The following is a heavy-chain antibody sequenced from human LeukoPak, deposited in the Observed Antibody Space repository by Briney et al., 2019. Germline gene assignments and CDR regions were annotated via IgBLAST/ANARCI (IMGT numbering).Heavy chain of an antibody. D-gene: IGHD6-13*01. CDR1: GGTFSSYA. J-gene: IGHJ5*01. V-gene: IGHV1-69*13. Sequence: SVKVSCKASGGTFSSYAISWVRQAPGQGLEWMGGIIPIFGTANYAQKFQGRVTITADESTSTAYMELSSLRSEDTAVYYCARVGGSSWSTNWFDSWGQGTLVTVSS. CDR2: IIPIFGTA. CDR3: ARVGGSSWSTNWFDS.